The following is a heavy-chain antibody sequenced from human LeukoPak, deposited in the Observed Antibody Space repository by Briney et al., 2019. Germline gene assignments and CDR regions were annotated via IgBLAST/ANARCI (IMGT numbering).Heavy chain of an antibody. V-gene: IGHV3-7*01. CDR1: GFMFSDYW. CDR2: INEDGSDK. Sequence: PGGSLRLSCAASGFMFSDYWMVWVRQAPGKGLEWLANINEDGSDKNYVASEKGRFTISRDNAKKSLYLQMNSLRGEDTAVYYCARDAAYGYDRFDYWGQGTQVTVSS. CDR3: ARDAAYGYDRFDY. J-gene: IGHJ4*02. D-gene: IGHD5-18*01.